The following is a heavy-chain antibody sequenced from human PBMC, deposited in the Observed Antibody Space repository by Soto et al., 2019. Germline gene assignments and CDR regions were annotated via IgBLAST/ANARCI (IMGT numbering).Heavy chain of an antibody. Sequence: SETLSLTCTVSGGSISSYYWSWIRQPAGKGLEWIGRIYTSGSTNYNPSLKSRVTMSVDTSKNQFSLKLSSVTAADTAVYYCAGGGRRRLGELSSYYFDYWGQGTLVTVSS. D-gene: IGHD3-16*02. CDR3: AGGGRRRLGELSSYYFDY. J-gene: IGHJ4*02. CDR2: IYTSGST. V-gene: IGHV4-4*07. CDR1: GGSISSYY.